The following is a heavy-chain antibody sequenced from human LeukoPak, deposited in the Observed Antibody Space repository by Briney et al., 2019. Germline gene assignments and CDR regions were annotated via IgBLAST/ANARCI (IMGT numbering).Heavy chain of an antibody. CDR2: ISWNSGSI. V-gene: IGHV3-9*01. D-gene: IGHD4-17*01. CDR3: AKEAQEPTGDY. Sequence: GGSLRLSCAASGFTFDDYAMHWVRQAPGKGLEWVSGISWNSGSIGYADSVKGRFTISRDNAKNSLYLQMNSLRAEDTALYYCAKEAQEPTGDYWGQGTLVTVSP. J-gene: IGHJ4*02. CDR1: GFTFDDYA.